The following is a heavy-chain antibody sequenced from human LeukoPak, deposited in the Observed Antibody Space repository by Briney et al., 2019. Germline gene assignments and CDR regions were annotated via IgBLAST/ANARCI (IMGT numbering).Heavy chain of an antibody. J-gene: IGHJ5*02. Sequence: PWESLRLSCAASGFTFSNYGMTWVRQAPGKGLEWVANIKQDGSEKYYVDSVKGRFTTSRDNAKNSLYLQINSLRAEDMAVYYCARGHVWFDPWGQGTLVTVSS. CDR2: IKQDGSEK. CDR1: GFTFSNYG. V-gene: IGHV3-7*05. CDR3: ARGHVWFDP.